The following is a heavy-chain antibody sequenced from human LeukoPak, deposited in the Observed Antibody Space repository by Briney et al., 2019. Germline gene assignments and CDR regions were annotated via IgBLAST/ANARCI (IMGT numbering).Heavy chain of an antibody. D-gene: IGHD2-2*01. J-gene: IGHJ4*02. Sequence: ASVKVSCKASGYTFTSYAMNWVRQAPGQGLEWMGWINTNTGNPTYAQGFTGRFVFSLDTSVSTAYLQISSLKAEDTAVYYCARGGYCSSTSCYESPLYYFDYWGQGTLVTVSS. CDR2: INTNTGNP. V-gene: IGHV7-4-1*02. CDR1: GYTFTSYA. CDR3: ARGGYCSSTSCYESPLYYFDY.